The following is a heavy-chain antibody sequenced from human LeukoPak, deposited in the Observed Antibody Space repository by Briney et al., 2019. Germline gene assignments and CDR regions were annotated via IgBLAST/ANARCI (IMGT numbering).Heavy chain of an antibody. Sequence: SETLSLTCAVGGGSFSGYYWSWIRQPPGKGLEWIGEINHIGSTNYNPSLKSRVTISVDTSKNQFSLKRSSVTAADTAVYYCARDLFPMIVVVIGAFDIWGQGTMVTVSS. J-gene: IGHJ3*02. CDR2: INHIGST. D-gene: IGHD3-22*01. V-gene: IGHV4-34*01. CDR3: ARDLFPMIVVVIGAFDI. CDR1: GGSFSGYY.